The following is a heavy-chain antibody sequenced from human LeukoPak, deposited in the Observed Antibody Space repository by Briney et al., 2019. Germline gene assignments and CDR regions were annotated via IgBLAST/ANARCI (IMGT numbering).Heavy chain of an antibody. J-gene: IGHJ6*02. D-gene: IGHD2-21*02. CDR2: IIPIFGTA. CDR1: GYTFISYG. Sequence: SVKVSCKASGYTFISYGISWVRQAPGQGLEWMGGIIPIFGTANYAQKFQGRVTITADESTSTAYMELSSLRSEDTAVYYCARDYCGGDCYHNGRYYYYGMDVWGQGTTVTVSS. CDR3: ARDYCGGDCYHNGRYYYYGMDV. V-gene: IGHV1-69*13.